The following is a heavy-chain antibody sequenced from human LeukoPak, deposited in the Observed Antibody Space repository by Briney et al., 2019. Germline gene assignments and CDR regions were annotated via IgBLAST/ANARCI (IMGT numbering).Heavy chain of an antibody. CDR1: GFTFSSYA. Sequence: GRSLRLSCAASGFTFSSYAMHWVRQAPGKGLEWVSGISGSGDSTYYADSVKGRFTISRDNPKNTMYLQMNSLRAEDTAAYYCVKVSRTGTTLRAPYDYWGQGTLVSVSS. CDR3: VKVSRTGTTLRAPYDY. V-gene: IGHV3-23*01. D-gene: IGHD1-7*01. CDR2: ISGSGDST. J-gene: IGHJ4*02.